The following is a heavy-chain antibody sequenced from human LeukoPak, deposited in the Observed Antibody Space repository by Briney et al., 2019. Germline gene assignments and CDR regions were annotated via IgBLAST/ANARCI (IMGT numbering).Heavy chain of an antibody. J-gene: IGHJ4*02. CDR3: ARDRYESSAYSDY. D-gene: IGHD3-22*01. CDR2: INPNSGGT. V-gene: IGHV1-2*02. CDR1: GYTFTGYY. Sequence: ASVKVSCKASGYTFTGYYMHWVRQAPGQGLEWMGWINPNSGGTNYAQKFQGRVTMTRDTSISTAYMELSRLRSDDTAVYYCARDRYESSAYSDYWGQGTLVTVSS.